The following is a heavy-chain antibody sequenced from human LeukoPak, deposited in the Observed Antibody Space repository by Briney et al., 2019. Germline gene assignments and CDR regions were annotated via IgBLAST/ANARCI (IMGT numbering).Heavy chain of an antibody. CDR2: VSYDGNNK. J-gene: IGHJ4*02. CDR1: GFTFSGCA. CDR3: ARDLKYFYDGSNY. D-gene: IGHD3-22*01. Sequence: GGSLRLSCAASGFTFSGCAMLWVRQAPGKGLEWVATVSYDGNNKYYADSVKGRFTISRDNSKNTLYLQMNSLRAEDTAMFYCARDLKYFYDGSNYWGQGTLVTVSS. V-gene: IGHV3-30*04.